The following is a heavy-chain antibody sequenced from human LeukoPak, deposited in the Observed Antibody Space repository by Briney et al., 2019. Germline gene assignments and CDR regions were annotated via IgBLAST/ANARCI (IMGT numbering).Heavy chain of an antibody. CDR2: ISAYNGNT. CDR1: GYTFTSYG. J-gene: IGHJ6*03. V-gene: IGHV1-18*01. D-gene: IGHD5-18*01. CDR3: ARATVDTAMGHYYYMDV. Sequence: ASVKVSCKASGYTFTSYGISWVRQAPGQGLEWMGWISAYNGNTNYAQKLQGRVTMTTDTSTSTAYMELRSLRSDDTAVYYCARATVDTAMGHYYYMDVWGKGTTVTVSS.